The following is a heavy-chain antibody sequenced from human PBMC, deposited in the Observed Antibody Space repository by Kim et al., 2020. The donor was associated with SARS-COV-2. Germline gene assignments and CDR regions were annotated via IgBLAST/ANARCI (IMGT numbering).Heavy chain of an antibody. V-gene: IGHV4-34*01. CDR3: ARGGQVGATPLGIDP. Sequence: SETLSLTCAVYGGSFSGYYWSWIRQPPGKGLEWIGEINHSGSTNYNPSLKSRVTISVDTSKNQFSLKLSSVTAADTAVYYCARGGQVGATPLGIDPWGQGTLVTVSS. CDR2: INHSGST. J-gene: IGHJ5*02. CDR1: GGSFSGYY. D-gene: IGHD1-26*01.